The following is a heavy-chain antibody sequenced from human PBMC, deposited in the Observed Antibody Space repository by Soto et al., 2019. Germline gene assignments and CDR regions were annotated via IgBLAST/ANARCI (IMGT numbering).Heavy chain of an antibody. Sequence: EVQLLGSGGGLVQPGGSLRLSCEATGFIFNYFSISWVRQAPGKGPEWVSGITANSESTDYAESVKGRFTISRDNSKNTVYLQMNSLRAEDTAIYFCARPPNGAFFHRGVDVWGQGTTVIVSS. CDR3: ARPPNGAFFHRGVDV. CDR1: GFIFNYFS. CDR2: ITANSEST. D-gene: IGHD3-3*02. V-gene: IGHV3-23*01. J-gene: IGHJ6*02.